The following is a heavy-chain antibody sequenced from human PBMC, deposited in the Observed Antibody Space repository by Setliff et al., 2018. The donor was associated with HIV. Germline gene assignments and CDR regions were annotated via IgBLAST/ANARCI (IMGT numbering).Heavy chain of an antibody. CDR2: FIHSGNT. J-gene: IGHJ6*02. CDR3: ARGRKFITSRASFYYGLDV. CDR1: GGSMTSSNYS. D-gene: IGHD1-1*01. V-gene: IGHV4-39*01. Sequence: SETLSLTCTVSGGSMTSSNYSWNWVRQPPGKGLEWIGAFIHSGNTTYNPSVRSRVTTSMDSSMNQFSLKLTSVTAADTAVYYCARGRKFITSRASFYYGLDVWGPGTTVTVS.